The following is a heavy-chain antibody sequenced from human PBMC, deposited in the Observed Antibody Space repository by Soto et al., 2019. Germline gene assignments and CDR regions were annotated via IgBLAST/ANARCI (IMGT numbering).Heavy chain of an antibody. CDR2: INLSGGGT. Sequence: ASVKVYCKASGYTFSNFYMHWVRQAPGQGLEWMGIINLSGGGTSYAQKFQGRVTLTRDTSTSSVYMEASSLRSEESALYYCAIAEAFGYLNYFDYWGQGTLVTVSS. V-gene: IGHV1-46*03. D-gene: IGHD3-3*02. CDR3: AIAEAFGYLNYFDY. J-gene: IGHJ4*02. CDR1: GYTFSNFY.